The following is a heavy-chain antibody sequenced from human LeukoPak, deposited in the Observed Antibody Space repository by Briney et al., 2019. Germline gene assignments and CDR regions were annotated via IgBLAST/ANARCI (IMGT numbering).Heavy chain of an antibody. CDR1: GASINTYY. CDR2: IYYSGTT. D-gene: IGHD3-10*01. CDR3: ARVLRPMASQYYFDY. V-gene: IGHV4-59*01. J-gene: IGHJ4*02. Sequence: SETLSLTCTVSGASINTYYWSWIRQPPGKGLEWIGYIYYSGTTSYNPSLKTRVTISIDTSKNQFSLKLSSVTAADTAVYYCARVLRPMASQYYFDYWGQGTLVTVSS.